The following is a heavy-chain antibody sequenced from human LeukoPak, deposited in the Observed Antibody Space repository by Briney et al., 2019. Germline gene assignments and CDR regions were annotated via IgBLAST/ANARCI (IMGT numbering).Heavy chain of an antibody. CDR2: IKQDGSEE. D-gene: IGHD1-14*01. V-gene: IGHV3-7*01. CDR3: ARAPERNYFYYMDV. J-gene: IGHJ6*03. Sequence: GGSLRLSCAASGFTFSSYWMSWVRQAPGMGLEWVANIKQDGSEEYYVDSMKGRFTISRDNAKNSLYLQMNSLRAEDTAVYYCARAPERNYFYYMDVWGKGTTVTVSS. CDR1: GFTFSSYW.